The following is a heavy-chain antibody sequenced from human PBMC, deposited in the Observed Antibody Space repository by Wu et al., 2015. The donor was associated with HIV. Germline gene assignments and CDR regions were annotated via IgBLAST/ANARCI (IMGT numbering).Heavy chain of an antibody. V-gene: IGHV1-18*01. J-gene: IGHJ4*02. Sequence: QVQLVQSGAEVKKPGASVKVSCKASGYTFTNYDISWVRQAPGQGLEWMGWISTYNGHTNYAQKVQGRVTMTTDTFTTTAYMELRSLRSDDTAIYYCARGFIAAAGTPPIHFDYWGPGTVVTVSA. CDR3: ARGFIAAAGTPPIHFDY. D-gene: IGHD6-13*01. CDR1: GYTFTNYD. CDR2: ISTYNGHT.